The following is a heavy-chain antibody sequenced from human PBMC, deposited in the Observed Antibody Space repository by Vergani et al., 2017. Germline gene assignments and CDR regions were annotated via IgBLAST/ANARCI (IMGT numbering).Heavy chain of an antibody. CDR1: GITFKNAW. CDR3: YSYYHDY. CDR2: IRSKNDGGPA. J-gene: IGHJ4*02. D-gene: IGHD2-21*01. V-gene: IGHV3-15*01. Sequence: EVQVVESGGGLIKPGGSLRLSCVVSGITFKNAWINWVRQAPGKGLEWIGRIRSKNDGGPADYAAPLKGRFTISRDDSKDSAFLLVNNLKTEDTAVYFCYSYYHDYWGQGTLVTVSS.